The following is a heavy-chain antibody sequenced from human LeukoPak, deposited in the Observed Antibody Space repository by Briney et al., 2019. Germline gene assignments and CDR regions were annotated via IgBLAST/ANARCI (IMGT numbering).Heavy chain of an antibody. D-gene: IGHD2-2*01. CDR3: AKGRDCRSTRCNDAFDI. V-gene: IGHV3-23*01. CDR1: GFTFSSYA. Sequence: GGSLRLSCAASGFTFSSYAMSWVRQAPGKGLEWVSGISGSGDSTDYADSVKGRFTISRDNSKNTLYLQMNSLRAEDTAVYYCAKGRDCRSTRCNDAFDIWGQGTMVTVSS. J-gene: IGHJ3*02. CDR2: ISGSGDST.